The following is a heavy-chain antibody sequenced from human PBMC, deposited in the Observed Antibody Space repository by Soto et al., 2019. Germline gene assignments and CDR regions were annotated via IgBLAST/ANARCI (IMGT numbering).Heavy chain of an antibody. J-gene: IGHJ4*02. CDR2: IIPIFGTA. CDR1: GGTFSSYA. CDR3: ARYNDSSGYPLHFDY. V-gene: IGHV1-69*13. Sequence: SVKVSCKASGGTFSSYAISWVRQAPGQGLEWMGGIIPIFGTANYAQKFQGRVTITADESTSTAYMELSSLRSEDTAVYYCARYNDSSGYPLHFDYWGQGTLVTVSS. D-gene: IGHD3-22*01.